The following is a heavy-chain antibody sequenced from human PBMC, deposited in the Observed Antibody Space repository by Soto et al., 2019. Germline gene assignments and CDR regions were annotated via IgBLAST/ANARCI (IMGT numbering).Heavy chain of an antibody. CDR3: ARDPDSSGYGDY. J-gene: IGHJ4*02. Sequence: PGGSLRLSCAASGFTFSSYAMHWVRQAPGKGLEWVAVISYDGSNKYYADSAKGRFTTSRDNSKNTLYLQMNSLRAEDTAVYYCARDPDSSGYGDYWGQGTLVTVSS. D-gene: IGHD3-22*01. CDR1: GFTFSSYA. V-gene: IGHV3-30-3*01. CDR2: ISYDGSNK.